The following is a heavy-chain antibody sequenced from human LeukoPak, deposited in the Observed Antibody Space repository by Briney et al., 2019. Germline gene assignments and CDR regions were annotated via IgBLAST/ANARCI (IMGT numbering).Heavy chain of an antibody. CDR3: ARGIAAARSPFDY. CDR1: GYTFTGYY. CDR2: INPNSGGT. D-gene: IGHD6-13*01. J-gene: IGHJ4*02. Sequence: ASVKVSCKASGYTFTGYYMHWVRQAPGQGLEWMGWINPNSGGTNYAQKFQGRVTMTRDTSISTAYMELSRLRSDDTAVYYCARGIAAARSPFDYWGQGTLVTVSS. V-gene: IGHV1-2*02.